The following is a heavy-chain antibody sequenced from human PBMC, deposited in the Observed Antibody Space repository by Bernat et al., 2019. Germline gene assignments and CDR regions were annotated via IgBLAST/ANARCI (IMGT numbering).Heavy chain of an antibody. CDR1: GFTLSDYW. CDR2: INHSGST. V-gene: IGHV4-4*02. J-gene: IGHJ4*02. Sequence: VQVVESGGGLVQPGGSLRLSCALSGFTLSDYWMSWVRQAPGKGLEWIGEINHSGSTNYNPSLKSRVTISVDTSKNQFSLKLSSVTAADTAVYYCARGRNPWIQLWFSYYFDYWGQGTLVTVSS. CDR3: ARGRNPWIQLWFSYYFDY. D-gene: IGHD5-18*01.